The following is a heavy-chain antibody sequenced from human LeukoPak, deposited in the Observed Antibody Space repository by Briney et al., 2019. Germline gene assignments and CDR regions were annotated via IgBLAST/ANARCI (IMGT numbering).Heavy chain of an antibody. CDR2: INPNSGGT. V-gene: IGHV1-2*02. CDR3: ARDRSVTGNCCFAT. Sequence: SVKVSCKASGYTFTGYYMHWVRQAPGQGGEGMGWINPNSGGTNYAQTFQGRVTMTRDTSISTAYMWLSRLRSDDTAVYYCARDRSVTGNCCFATCGQGTLVTVSS. CDR1: GYTFTGYY. D-gene: IGHD4-17*01. J-gene: IGHJ5*02.